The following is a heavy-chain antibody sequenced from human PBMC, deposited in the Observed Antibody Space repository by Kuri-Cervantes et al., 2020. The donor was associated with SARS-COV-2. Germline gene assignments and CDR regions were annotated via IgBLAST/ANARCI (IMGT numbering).Heavy chain of an antibody. D-gene: IGHD3-10*01. V-gene: IGHV4-38-2*01. Sequence: SETLSLTCAVSGYFISSGYYWDWIRQPPGKGLEWIGRIYHSGRTYYNPSPKSRVTISVDTSKTQFSLKLSSVTAADTAVYYCARLKSGQFDYWGQGTLVTVSS. J-gene: IGHJ4*02. CDR1: GYFISSGYY. CDR2: IYHSGRT. CDR3: ARLKSGQFDY.